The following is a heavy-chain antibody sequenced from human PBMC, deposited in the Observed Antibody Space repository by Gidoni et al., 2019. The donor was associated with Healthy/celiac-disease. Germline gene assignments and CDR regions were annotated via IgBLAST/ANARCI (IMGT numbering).Heavy chain of an antibody. CDR1: GFTFSSYA. V-gene: IGHV3-23*01. CDR2: ISGSGGST. Sequence: EVQLLESGGGLVQPGGSLRLSCAASGFTFSSYAMSWVRQAPGKGLEWVSAISGSGGSTYYADSVKGRFTISRDNSKNTLYLQMNSLRAEDTAVYYCAKIGYYDYVWGSYRYTAFDYWGQGTLVTVSS. D-gene: IGHD3-16*02. CDR3: AKIGYYDYVWGSYRYTAFDY. J-gene: IGHJ4*02.